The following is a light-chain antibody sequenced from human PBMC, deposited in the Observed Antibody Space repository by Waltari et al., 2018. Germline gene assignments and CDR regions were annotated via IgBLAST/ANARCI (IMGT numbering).Light chain of an antibody. V-gene: IGLV4-69*01. CDR3: QTGGHGTWV. Sequence: QLVLTQSPSASASLGASVKLTCTLSSGHSSNIIAWHQQQPGKGPRYLMKVNRDGSHRKGDEIPDRFSGSSSGAERYLASSCRQSEDEADYYCQTGGHGTWVFGGGTKLTVL. CDR1: SGHSSNI. J-gene: IGLJ3*02. CDR2: VNRDGSH.